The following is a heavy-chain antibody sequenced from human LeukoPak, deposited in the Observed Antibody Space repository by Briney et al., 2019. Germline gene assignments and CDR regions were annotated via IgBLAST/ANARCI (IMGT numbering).Heavy chain of an antibody. V-gene: IGHV1-2*02. Sequence: GASVKVSCKASGYTFTGYYMHWVRQAPGQGLEWMGWINPNSGGTNYAQKFQGRVTMTRDTSTSTAYMELRSLKSDDTAVYYCARDIGLVRGIIMAHWGQGTQVTVSS. D-gene: IGHD3-10*01. CDR3: ARDIGLVRGIIMAH. J-gene: IGHJ4*02. CDR1: GYTFTGYY. CDR2: INPNSGGT.